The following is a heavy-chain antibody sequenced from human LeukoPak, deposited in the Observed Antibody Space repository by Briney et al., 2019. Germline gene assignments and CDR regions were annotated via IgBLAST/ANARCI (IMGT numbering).Heavy chain of an antibody. J-gene: IGHJ6*03. V-gene: IGHV1-2*02. Sequence: ASVKLSCKASGYTFTGYYMHWVRQAPGQGLEWMGWINPNSGGTNSAQKFQGRVTMTRDTSISTAYMVLSRLRSDDTAVYYCARGIMATNWIYYYYNYMDVWGKGTTVTVSS. D-gene: IGHD5-12*01. CDR2: INPNSGGT. CDR1: GYTFTGYY. CDR3: ARGIMATNWIYYYYNYMDV.